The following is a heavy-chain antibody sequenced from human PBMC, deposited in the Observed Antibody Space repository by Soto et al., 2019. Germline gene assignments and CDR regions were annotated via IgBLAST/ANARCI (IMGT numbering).Heavy chain of an antibody. CDR2: IYYSGST. J-gene: IGHJ4*02. Sequence: PSETLSLTCTVSGGSISSYYWSWIRQPPGKGLEWIGYIYYSGSTNYNPSLKSRVTISVDTSKNQFSLKLSSVTAADTAVYYSARLPSVSSSSNWGQGALVTVSS. V-gene: IGHV4-59*08. CDR3: ARLPSVSSSSN. CDR1: GGSISSYY. D-gene: IGHD6-6*01.